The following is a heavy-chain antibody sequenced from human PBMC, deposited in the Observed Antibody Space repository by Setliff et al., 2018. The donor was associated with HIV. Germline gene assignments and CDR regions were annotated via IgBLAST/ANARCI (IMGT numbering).Heavy chain of an antibody. V-gene: IGHV4-34*01. J-gene: IGHJ4*02. D-gene: IGHD3-22*01. CDR3: ARGDYYDSTGYEGLDS. Sequence: PSETLSLTFAVYSGSFSGYRWTWIRQPPGKGLEWIGEINHRGSTTYNPSLRSRVTISVDTSKNQFSLKLNSVTAADTAVYYCARGDYYDSTGYEGLDSWGRGTLVTVSS. CDR2: INHRGST. CDR1: SGSFSGYR.